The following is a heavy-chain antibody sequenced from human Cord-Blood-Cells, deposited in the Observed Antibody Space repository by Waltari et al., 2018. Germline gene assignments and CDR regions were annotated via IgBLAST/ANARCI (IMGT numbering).Heavy chain of an antibody. D-gene: IGHD3-10*01. Sequence: QVQLVQSGAEVKKPGAAVKVSCKASGGTFSSHAIRWVRQVPGQGLEWMGGIIPIFGTANYAQKFQVRVTITADESTSTAYMELSSLRSEDTAVYYCARARAGGGAFDIWGQGTMVTVSS. CDR2: IIPIFGTA. CDR3: ARARAGGGAFDI. V-gene: IGHV1-69*12. CDR1: GGTFSSHA. J-gene: IGHJ3*02.